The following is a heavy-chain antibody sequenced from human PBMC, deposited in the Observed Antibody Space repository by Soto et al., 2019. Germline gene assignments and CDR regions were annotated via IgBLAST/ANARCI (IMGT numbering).Heavy chain of an antibody. CDR3: ARGVTDSPLT. V-gene: IGHV1-18*01. Sequence: ASVKVSCKTSGYTFTRYGISWVRQAPGQGLEWMGWISGYDGRTNFAQKVQDRVTMTTDTSTSTVYMELRSLSSDDTAVYFCARGVTDSPLTWGQGTLVTVSS. D-gene: IGHD2-21*02. CDR2: ISGYDGRT. CDR1: GYTFTRYG. J-gene: IGHJ5*02.